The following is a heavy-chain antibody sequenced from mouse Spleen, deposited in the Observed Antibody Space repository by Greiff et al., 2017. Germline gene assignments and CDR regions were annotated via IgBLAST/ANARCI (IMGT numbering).Heavy chain of an antibody. CDR1: GFTFSSYA. CDR2: ISSGGGNT. V-gene: IGHV5-9*04. Sequence: EVKLVESGGGLVKLGGSLKLSCAASGFTFSSYAMSWVRQTPEKRLEWVATISSGGGNTYYPDSVKGRFTISRDNAKNTLYLQMSSLKSEDTAMYYCARQAYYGNYVWYFDVWGAGTTVTVSS. J-gene: IGHJ1*01. D-gene: IGHD2-10*01. CDR3: ARQAYYGNYVWYFDV.